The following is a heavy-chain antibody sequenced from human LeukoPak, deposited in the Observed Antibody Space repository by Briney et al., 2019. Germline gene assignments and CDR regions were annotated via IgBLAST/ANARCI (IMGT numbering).Heavy chain of an antibody. D-gene: IGHD1-26*01. J-gene: IGHJ4*02. CDR3: ARENVGYFDY. V-gene: IGHV3-33*01. CDR2: IRYDGSKE. Sequence: GGSLRLSCAASGFAFSSYGMHWVRQAPGKGLEWVAAIRYDGSKEYYADSVKGRFTISRDNSKNTLYVQMNSLRAEDTAVYYCARENVGYFDYWGQGTLVTVSS. CDR1: GFAFSSYG.